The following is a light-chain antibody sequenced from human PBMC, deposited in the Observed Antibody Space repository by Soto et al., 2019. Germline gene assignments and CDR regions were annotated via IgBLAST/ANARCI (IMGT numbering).Light chain of an antibody. Sequence: EIVVMQSPGTLSLSPGERATLSCRASQSVSNTYLAWYRQKPGQAPRLLIYGASFRATGIPDRFSGSGSGTDFTLTISRLEPEDFAVYYCQQYGSSPMITFGQGTRLEIK. J-gene: IGKJ5*01. CDR2: GAS. CDR1: QSVSNTY. CDR3: QQYGSSPMIT. V-gene: IGKV3-20*01.